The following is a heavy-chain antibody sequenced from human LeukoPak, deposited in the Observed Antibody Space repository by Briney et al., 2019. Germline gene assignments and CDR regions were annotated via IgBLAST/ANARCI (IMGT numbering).Heavy chain of an antibody. D-gene: IGHD3-22*01. Sequence: GGSLRPSCAASGFTFSSYAMSWVRQAPGKGLEWVSAISGSGGSTYYADSVKGRFTISRDNSKNTLYLQMNSLRAEDTAVYYCASYSSGYYYYFDYWGQGTLVTVSS. J-gene: IGHJ4*02. V-gene: IGHV3-23*01. CDR3: ASYSSGYYYYFDY. CDR1: GFTFSSYA. CDR2: ISGSGGST.